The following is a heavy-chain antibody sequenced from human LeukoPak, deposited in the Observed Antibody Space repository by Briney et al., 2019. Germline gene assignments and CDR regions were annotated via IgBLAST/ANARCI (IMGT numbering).Heavy chain of an antibody. D-gene: IGHD2-2*01. CDR1: GGSFGGYY. J-gene: IGHJ4*02. V-gene: IGHV4-34*01. CDR3: ARGLYPVSTSFFDH. Sequence: SETLSLTCAVSGGSFGGYYWTWIRQPPGKGLEWIGEINHHGNTNYNPSLKGRVALSVDTSQNQFPLRLTSVTAADTAVYYCARGLYPVSTSFFDHWGQGAPVTVSS. CDR2: INHHGNT.